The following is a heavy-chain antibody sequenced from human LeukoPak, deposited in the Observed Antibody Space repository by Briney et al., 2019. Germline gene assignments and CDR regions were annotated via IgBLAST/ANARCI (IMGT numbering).Heavy chain of an antibody. D-gene: IGHD2-15*01. CDR1: GFTFSSYW. J-gene: IGHJ4*02. CDR2: INSDGSST. CDR3: ARNVLPGYFDY. Sequence: GGSLRLSCAASGFTFSSYWMDWVRQAPGKGLVWVSRINSDGSSTSYADSVKGRFTISRDNAKNTLYLQMNSLRAEDTAVYYCARNVLPGYFDYWGQGTLVTVSS. V-gene: IGHV3-74*01.